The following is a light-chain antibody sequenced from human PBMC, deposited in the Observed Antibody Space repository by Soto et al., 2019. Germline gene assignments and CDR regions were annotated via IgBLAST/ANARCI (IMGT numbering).Light chain of an antibody. J-gene: IGKJ2*01. Sequence: DIHMTQSPSTLSASAGDRVTITCRASQSISNWLAWYQQKPGKAPKLLIYHASSLESGVPSRFTGSGSGTEFTLTISSLQPDDFATYFCQQYSSCLYTFDQGTKVEIK. CDR1: QSISNW. CDR2: HAS. CDR3: QQYSSCLYT. V-gene: IGKV1-5*01.